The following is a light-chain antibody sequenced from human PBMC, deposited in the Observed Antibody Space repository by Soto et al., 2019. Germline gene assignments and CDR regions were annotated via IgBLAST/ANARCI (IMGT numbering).Light chain of an antibody. Sequence: QSALTQPASVSGSPGQSITISCTGTSDDVGGYNYVSWYQQHPGKAPKLILYEVSNRPSGVSHRFSGSKSGNTASPTISGLQAEDEADYYCSSSTSSSFPVFGGGTQLTVL. J-gene: IGLJ7*01. CDR3: SSSTSSSFPV. CDR1: SDDVGGYNY. CDR2: EVS. V-gene: IGLV2-14*01.